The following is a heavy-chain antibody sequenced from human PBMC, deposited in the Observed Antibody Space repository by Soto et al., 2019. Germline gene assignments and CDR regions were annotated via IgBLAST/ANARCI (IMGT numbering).Heavy chain of an antibody. Sequence: XGSLRLSCSGSGFTFRWFGMNWVRQAPGKGLEWVARISNDGSNEYYVDSVKGRFTISRDNSKNTLYLQMDSLRAEDTAVYYCAKGEVRGIIPYYFDYWGLGTLV. CDR2: ISNDGSNE. CDR1: GFTFRWFG. J-gene: IGHJ4*02. V-gene: IGHV3-30*18. D-gene: IGHD3-10*01. CDR3: AKGEVRGIIPYYFDY.